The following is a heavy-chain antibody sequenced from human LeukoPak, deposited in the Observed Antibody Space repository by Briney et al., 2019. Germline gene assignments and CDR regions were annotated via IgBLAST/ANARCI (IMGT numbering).Heavy chain of an antibody. CDR2: IWYDGSNK. CDR3: ARGYGDYDGDY. D-gene: IGHD4-17*01. J-gene: IGHJ4*02. V-gene: IGHV3-33*01. Sequence: GRSLRLSCAASGFTFSSYGMHWARQAPGKGLEWVAVIWYDGSNKYYADSVKGRFTISRDNSKNTLYLQMNSLRAEDTAVYYCARGYGDYDGDYWGQGTLVTVSS. CDR1: GFTFSSYG.